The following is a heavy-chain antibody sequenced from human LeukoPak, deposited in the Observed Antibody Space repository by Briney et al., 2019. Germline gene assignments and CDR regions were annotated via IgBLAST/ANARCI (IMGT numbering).Heavy chain of an antibody. Sequence: SQTLSLTCAISGDSVSTNNVAWNWIRQSPSRGLEWLGRTYYRSKWYNDYAVSVKSRIIINPDTSKNQFSLQLNSVTPDYTAVYYCAREDLGAAYFDFWGQGILVTVSS. D-gene: IGHD3-16*01. CDR3: AREDLGAAYFDF. J-gene: IGHJ4*02. CDR1: GDSVSTNNVA. V-gene: IGHV6-1*01. CDR2: TYYRSKWYN.